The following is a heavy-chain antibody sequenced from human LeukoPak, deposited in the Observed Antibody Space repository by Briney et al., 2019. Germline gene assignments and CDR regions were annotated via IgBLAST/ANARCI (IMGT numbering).Heavy chain of an antibody. Sequence: PSETLSLTCTVSGGSITSYYWTWIRQPPGKGLEWIGYIYYTGSTKSNPSLKSLVTISLDMSKNQFSLNLSSVTAADTAMYYCASSYFYDGTRYFDYWGLGTLVTVSS. J-gene: IGHJ4*02. CDR3: ASSYFYDGTRYFDY. CDR2: IYYTGST. CDR1: GGSITSYY. D-gene: IGHD3-22*01. V-gene: IGHV4-59*08.